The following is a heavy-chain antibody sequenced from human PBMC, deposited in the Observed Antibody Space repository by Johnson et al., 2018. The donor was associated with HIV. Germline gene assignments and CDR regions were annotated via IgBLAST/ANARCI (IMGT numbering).Heavy chain of an antibody. CDR2: VTGTGGDT. CDR1: GFTFSSYA. Sequence: VQLVESGGGVVQPGRSLRLSCAASGFTFSSYAMSWVRQAPGKGLEWVSGVTGTGGDTYYAESVTGRFTISGDTSKNTLHLEMNSLRAEDTAMYYCARGTIIMFRGVIGFDIWGQGTMVTVSS. J-gene: IGHJ3*02. D-gene: IGHD3-10*01. CDR3: ARGTIIMFRGVIGFDI. V-gene: IGHV3-23*04.